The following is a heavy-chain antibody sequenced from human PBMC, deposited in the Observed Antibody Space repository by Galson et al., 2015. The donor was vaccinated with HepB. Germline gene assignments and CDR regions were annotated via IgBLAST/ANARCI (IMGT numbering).Heavy chain of an antibody. D-gene: IGHD3-3*01. CDR1: GSTFNIYG. CDR2: ISPNNGDT. J-gene: IGHJ4*02. Sequence: SVKVSCKASGSTFNIYGINWVRQAPGQGLEWMGWISPNNGDTKYAENLQGRVTMTTDTSTSTAYMDLRSLRSDDTAVYYCASGYPTKDNFWSGYPFDFWGQGTLVTVSS. CDR3: ASGYPTKDNFWSGYPFDF. V-gene: IGHV1-18*01.